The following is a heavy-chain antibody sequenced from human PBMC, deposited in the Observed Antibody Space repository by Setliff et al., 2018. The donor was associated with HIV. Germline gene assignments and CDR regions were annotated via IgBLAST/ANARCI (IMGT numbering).Heavy chain of an antibody. Sequence: GGSLRLSCVASGFSFSSSEMTWIRQAPGKGLEFVSFIDPTGATMHYADSVKGRFTISRDNAKNSLYLQMNSLRAEDTAVYYCAGDTTYYYGSGSHHWGQGTLVTVSS. J-gene: IGHJ4*02. V-gene: IGHV3-48*03. CDR2: IDPTGATM. CDR3: AGDTTYYYGSGSHH. D-gene: IGHD3-10*01. CDR1: GFSFSSSE.